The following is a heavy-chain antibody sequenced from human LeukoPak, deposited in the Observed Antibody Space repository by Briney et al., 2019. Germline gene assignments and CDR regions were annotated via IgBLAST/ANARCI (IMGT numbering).Heavy chain of an antibody. CDR2: INPNSGGT. CDR3: ARDLGRRCSGGSCYYYSNYMDV. J-gene: IGHJ6*03. CDR1: GYTFTGYY. Sequence: ASVKVSCKASGYTFTGYYMHWVRQAPGQGLERMGWINPNSGGTNYAQKLQGRVTMTTDTSTSTAYMELRSLRSDDTAVYYCARDLGRRCSGGSCYYYSNYMDVWGKGTTVTISS. D-gene: IGHD2-15*01. V-gene: IGHV1-2*02.